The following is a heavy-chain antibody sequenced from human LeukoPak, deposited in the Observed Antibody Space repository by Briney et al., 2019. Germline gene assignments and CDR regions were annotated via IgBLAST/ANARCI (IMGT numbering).Heavy chain of an antibody. Sequence: ASVKVSCKASGYTLTSYSISGVRQAPGQGLEWMGRISAYNGNTDYAQKFQGRVTMTTDTSTSTAYMELRSLRSDDTAMYYCARPAGRDYYDSSGYVLYWGQGTLVTVSS. J-gene: IGHJ4*02. CDR2: ISAYNGNT. V-gene: IGHV1-18*01. CDR1: GYTLTSYS. CDR3: ARPAGRDYYDSSGYVLY. D-gene: IGHD3-22*01.